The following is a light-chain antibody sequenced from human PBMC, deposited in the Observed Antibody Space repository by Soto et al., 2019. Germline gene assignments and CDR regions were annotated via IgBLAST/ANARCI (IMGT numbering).Light chain of an antibody. CDR2: GVS. Sequence: QSALTQPASVSASPGQSITISCTETNSDIGTLNSVSWYQQFPGKAPKLMIFGVSVRPSDVSTRFSGSKFGNTAFLYISGLQAEDEADYYCSSYTSSRTYVFGSGTKLTVL. J-gene: IGLJ1*01. CDR3: SSYTSSRTYV. CDR1: NSDIGTLNS. V-gene: IGLV2-14*01.